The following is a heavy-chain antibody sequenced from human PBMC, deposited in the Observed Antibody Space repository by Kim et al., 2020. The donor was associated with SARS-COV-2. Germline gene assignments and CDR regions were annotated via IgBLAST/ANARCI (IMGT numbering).Heavy chain of an antibody. V-gene: IGHV1-69*13. D-gene: IGHD3-10*01. CDR1: GRTFSSYA. CDR2: IIPIFGTA. CDR3: ARDAYYGSGSEGH. J-gene: IGHJ4*02. Sequence: SVKVSCKASGRTFSSYAISWVRQAPGQGLEWMGGIIPIFGTANYAQKFQGRVTITADESTSTAYMELSSLRSEDTAVYYCARDAYYGSGSEGHWGQGTLVTVSS.